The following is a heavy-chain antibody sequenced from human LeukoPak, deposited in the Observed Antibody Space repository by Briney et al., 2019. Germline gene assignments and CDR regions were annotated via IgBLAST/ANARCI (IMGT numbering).Heavy chain of an antibody. J-gene: IGHJ1*01. V-gene: IGHV4-59*01. Sequence: SETLSLTCTVSGGSISSYYWSWIRQPPGKGLEWIGYIYYSGSTNYNPSLKSRVTISVDTSKNQFSLKLSSVTAADTAMYYCARVEAYDSSGYYRAEYFQHWGQDTLVTVSS. D-gene: IGHD3-22*01. CDR2: IYYSGST. CDR3: ARVEAYDSSGYYRAEYFQH. CDR1: GGSISSYY.